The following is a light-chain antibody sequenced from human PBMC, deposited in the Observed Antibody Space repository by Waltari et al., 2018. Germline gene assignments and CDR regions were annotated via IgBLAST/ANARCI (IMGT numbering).Light chain of an antibody. V-gene: IGKV1D-16*01. CDR2: DAS. Sequence: DIQGTQSPFSVSASVGDRVTITCRASQEISKWLAWYQQKPEKAPKSLIYDASRLQSGVPSRFNGSGSETDFTLTINRLQPEDFATYYCQQYNNYPPTFGPGTKVDVK. J-gene: IGKJ3*01. CDR3: QQYNNYPPT. CDR1: QEISKW.